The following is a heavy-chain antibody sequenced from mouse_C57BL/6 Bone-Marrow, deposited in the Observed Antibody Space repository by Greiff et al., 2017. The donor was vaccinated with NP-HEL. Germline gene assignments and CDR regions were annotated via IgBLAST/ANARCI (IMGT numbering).Heavy chain of an antibody. CDR3: ARRAVVARDYFDY. D-gene: IGHD1-1*01. J-gene: IGHJ2*01. CDR1: GYTFTSSW. Sequence: VQLQQPGAELVKPGASVKLSCTASGYTFTSSWMHWVKQRPGQGLEWIGMIHPNSGSTNYNAKFKSKATLTVDKSSSTAYMQLSSLTSEDSAVYYCARRAVVARDYFDYWGQGTTLTVSS. CDR2: IHPNSGST. V-gene: IGHV1-64*01.